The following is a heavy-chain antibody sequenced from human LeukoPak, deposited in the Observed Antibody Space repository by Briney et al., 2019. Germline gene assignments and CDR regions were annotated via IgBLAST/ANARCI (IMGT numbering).Heavy chain of an antibody. CDR2: TYPNDSDT. D-gene: IGHD3-10*01. J-gene: IGHJ3*02. Sequence: GESLKISCKGSGYNFSIYWIGWVRQMPGKGLDWMGITYPNDSDTRNSPSFQGQVTISADKSISTAYLQWSSLKASDTAIYYCARLLWFGDLFIHAFDIWGQGTMVTVSS. CDR1: GYNFSIYW. V-gene: IGHV5-51*01. CDR3: ARLLWFGDLFIHAFDI.